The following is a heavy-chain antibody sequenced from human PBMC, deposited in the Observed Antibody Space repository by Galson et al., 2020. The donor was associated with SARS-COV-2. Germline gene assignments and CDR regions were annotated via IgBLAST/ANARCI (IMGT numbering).Heavy chain of an antibody. CDR2: IWYDGSNK. J-gene: IGHJ4*02. CDR1: GFTFNSYA. D-gene: IGHD6-19*01. Sequence: QAGGSLRLSCAASGFTFNSYAMHWVRQAPGKGLEWVSVIWYDGSNKYYADSVKGRFTISRDNSKNTLYLQMNSLRAEDTAVYYCAKQVSQYGSGWSYYFDYWGQGTLVTVSS. CDR3: AKQVSQYGSGWSYYFDY. V-gene: IGHV3-33*06.